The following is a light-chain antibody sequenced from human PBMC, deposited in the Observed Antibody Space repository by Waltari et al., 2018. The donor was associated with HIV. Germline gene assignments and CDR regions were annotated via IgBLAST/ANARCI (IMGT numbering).Light chain of an antibody. V-gene: IGKV4-1*01. Sequence: DIVMTQSPDSLAVPLGETATINCKSSQSVFYSSNNKNYLAWYQQKPGQPPKLLLYWASTRESGVPDRFSGSGSGTDFTLTISRLQAEDVAVFYCQQYNSSPLTFGGGTKVEIK. J-gene: IGKJ4*01. CDR2: WAS. CDR1: QSVFYSSNNKNY. CDR3: QQYNSSPLT.